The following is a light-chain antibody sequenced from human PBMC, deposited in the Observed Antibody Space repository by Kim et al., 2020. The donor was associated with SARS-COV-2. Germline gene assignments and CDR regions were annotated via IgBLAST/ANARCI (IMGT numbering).Light chain of an antibody. J-gene: IGKJ1*01. CDR1: QSVSSN. CDR2: GAS. CDR3: QQYNNWTRT. Sequence: VSPRERATRSCRASQSVSSNLAWYQQKPGQAPRLLIYGASTRATGIPARFSGSGSGTEFTLTISSLQSEDFAVYYCQQYNNWTRTFGQGTKVEIK. V-gene: IGKV3-15*01.